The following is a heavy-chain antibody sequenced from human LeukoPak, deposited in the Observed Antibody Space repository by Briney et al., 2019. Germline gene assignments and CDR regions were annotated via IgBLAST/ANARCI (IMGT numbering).Heavy chain of an antibody. D-gene: IGHD6-19*01. CDR1: GGSISSSSYY. CDR3: ARGDVYSSASDY. V-gene: IGHV4-39*01. CDR2: IYYSGST. Sequence: ASETLSLTCTVSGGSISSSSYYWGWIRQPPGKGLEWIGSIYYSGSTYYNPSLKSRVTISVDTSKNQFSLKLSSVTAADTAVYYCARGDVYSSASDYWGQGTLVTVSS. J-gene: IGHJ4*02.